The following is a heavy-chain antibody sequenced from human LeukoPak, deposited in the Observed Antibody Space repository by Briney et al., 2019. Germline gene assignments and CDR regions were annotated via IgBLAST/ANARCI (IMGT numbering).Heavy chain of an antibody. CDR3: AKLAPW. D-gene: IGHD3-3*02. Sequence: GGSLRLSCAASGFTFSSYVMHWVRQAPGKGLEWVAVISYDGSNKYYADSVKGRFTISRDNSKNTLYLQMNSLRAEDTAVYYCAKLAPWWGQGTLVTVSS. V-gene: IGHV3-30*18. J-gene: IGHJ4*02. CDR1: GFTFSSYV. CDR2: ISYDGSNK.